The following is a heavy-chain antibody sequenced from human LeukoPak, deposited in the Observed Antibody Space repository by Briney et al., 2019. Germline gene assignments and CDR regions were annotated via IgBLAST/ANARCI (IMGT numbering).Heavy chain of an antibody. J-gene: IGHJ4*02. CDR2: INYSGST. CDR1: GWSFSGYY. CDR3: AGRLAEYFDY. Sequence: SETLSLTCAVYGWSFSGYYWSWIRQPPGKGLEWMGEINYSGSTNYNPSLTSRVTISVDTSKNQFSLKLDSVTAADTAVYYCAGRLAEYFDYWGQGTLVTVSS. D-gene: IGHD6-25*01. V-gene: IGHV4-34*01.